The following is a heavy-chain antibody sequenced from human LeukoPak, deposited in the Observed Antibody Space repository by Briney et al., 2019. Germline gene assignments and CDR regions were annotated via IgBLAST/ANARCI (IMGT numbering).Heavy chain of an antibody. CDR1: VFTFSSYG. V-gene: IGHV3-33*06. Sequence: PGRSLRLSCVASVFTFSSYGMHWVRQAPGKGLEWVAVIWYDGSNKYYADSVKGRFTISRDNSKNTLYLQMNSLRAEDTAVYYCAKVGITGYSYGYYFDYWGQGTLVTVSS. J-gene: IGHJ4*02. CDR3: AKVGITGYSYGYYFDY. CDR2: IWYDGSNK. D-gene: IGHD5-18*01.